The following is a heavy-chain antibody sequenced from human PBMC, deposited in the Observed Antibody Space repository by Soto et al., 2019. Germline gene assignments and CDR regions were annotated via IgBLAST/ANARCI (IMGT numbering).Heavy chain of an antibody. V-gene: IGHV3-74*03. CDR1: GLTFRSYW. D-gene: IGHD2-21*01. J-gene: IGHJ4*02. CDR3: VRDMRLWLVDS. CDR2: INTDGSVA. Sequence: EVPLVESGGGLVQPGESLRLSCAASGLTFRSYWMHWVRQAPGKGLVWVSRINTDGSVAMYVDSVKGRFTISGDNAKETLYLHLTTLTAYDPAVYYCVRDMRLWLVDSWCEGSLVSVSS.